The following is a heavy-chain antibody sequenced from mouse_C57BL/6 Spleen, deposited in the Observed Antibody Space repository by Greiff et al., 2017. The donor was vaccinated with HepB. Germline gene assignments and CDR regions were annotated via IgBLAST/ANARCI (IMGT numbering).Heavy chain of an antibody. CDR2: IDPETGGT. CDR3: TRWAKDFDY. CDR1: GYTFTDYE. D-gene: IGHD3-1*01. J-gene: IGHJ2*01. V-gene: IGHV1-15*01. Sequence: QVHVKQSGAELVRPGASVTLSCKASGYTFTDYEMHWVKQTPVHGLEWIGAIDPETGGTAYNQKFKGKAILTADKSSSTAYMELRSLTSEDSAVYYCTRWAKDFDYWGQGTTLTVSS.